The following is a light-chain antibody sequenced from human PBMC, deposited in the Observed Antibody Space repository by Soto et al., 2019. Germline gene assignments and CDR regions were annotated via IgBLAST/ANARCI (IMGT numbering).Light chain of an antibody. CDR2: GAS. J-gene: IGKJ4*01. Sequence: MVLTQSPGTLSLSPGHRATLSFMASQTISSSPSDWYQKKSGQAPRPLIYGASSRATDIPERLGGSGYGTEFTLTISRLEHEDSAVYYCQQFGISTLTFGGGTKVDIK. V-gene: IGKV3-20*01. CDR1: QTISSSP. CDR3: QQFGISTLT.